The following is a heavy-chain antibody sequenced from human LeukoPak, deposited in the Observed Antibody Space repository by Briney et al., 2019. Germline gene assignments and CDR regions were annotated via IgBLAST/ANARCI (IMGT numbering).Heavy chain of an antibody. J-gene: IGHJ4*02. CDR1: GYTFTNFD. V-gene: IGHV1-2*02. Sequence: GASVKVSCKASGYTFTNFDISWVRQAPGQGLEWMGWISANNGGTNYAQKFQGRVTMTRDTSISTAYMELSRLRSDDTAVYYCARLRRSHFDYWGQGTLVTVSS. D-gene: IGHD4-17*01. CDR3: ARLRRSHFDY. CDR2: ISANNGGT.